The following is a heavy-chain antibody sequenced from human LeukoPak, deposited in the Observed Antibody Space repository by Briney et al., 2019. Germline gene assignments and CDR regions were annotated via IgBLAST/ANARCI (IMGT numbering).Heavy chain of an antibody. CDR1: GFTFNNYW. CDR3: ARVAWPYYFDS. CDR2: IKDDGSEK. V-gene: IGHV3-7*01. Sequence: GGSLRLSCAASGFTFNNYWMNWVRHTPGKGLELVANIKDDGSEKYYLDSVKGRFTISRDNAKNSLYLQMNGLRAEDTAVYYCARVAWPYYFDSWGQGTLVTVSS. J-gene: IGHJ4*02.